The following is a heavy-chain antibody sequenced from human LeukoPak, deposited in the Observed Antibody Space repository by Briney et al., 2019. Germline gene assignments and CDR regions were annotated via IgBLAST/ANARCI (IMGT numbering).Heavy chain of an antibody. CDR2: VDGGGTGT. J-gene: IGHJ4*02. D-gene: IGHD2/OR15-2a*01. Sequence: GGSLRLSCGASGFTFTNYWMHWVRQAPGKGLVWVSRVDGGGTGTSYADPVKGRFTISRDNAKNTVYLQMNSLRADDTAVYYCTTTFEFWGQGTLVTVSS. CDR3: TTTFEF. CDR1: GFTFTNYW. V-gene: IGHV3-74*01.